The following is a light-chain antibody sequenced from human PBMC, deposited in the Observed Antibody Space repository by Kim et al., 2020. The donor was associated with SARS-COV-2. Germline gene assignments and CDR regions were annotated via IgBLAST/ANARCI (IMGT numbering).Light chain of an antibody. CDR3: QQYGSSPEYT. J-gene: IGKJ2*01. V-gene: IGKV3-20*01. Sequence: TGGREALDREGNQHDGSSYLAWYQQKPSQAPRLLIYGASSRDTGIPDRFSGSGSGTDFTLTISRLEPEDFAVYYCQQYGSSPEYTFGQGTKLEI. CDR2: GAS. CDR1: QHDGSSY.